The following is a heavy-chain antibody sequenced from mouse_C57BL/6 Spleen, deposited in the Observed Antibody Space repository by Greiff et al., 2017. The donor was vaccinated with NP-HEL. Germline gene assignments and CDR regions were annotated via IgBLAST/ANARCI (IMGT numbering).Heavy chain of an antibody. CDR3: AREGYGSSYWFAY. CDR1: GFTFSSYT. Sequence: EVMLVESGGGLVKPGGSLKLSCAASGFTFSSYTMSWVRQTPEKRLEWVATISGGGGNTYYPDSVKGRFTISRDNAKNHLYLQMSSLRSEDTALYYCAREGYGSSYWFAYWGQGTLVTVSA. V-gene: IGHV5-9*01. CDR2: ISGGGGNT. D-gene: IGHD1-1*01. J-gene: IGHJ3*01.